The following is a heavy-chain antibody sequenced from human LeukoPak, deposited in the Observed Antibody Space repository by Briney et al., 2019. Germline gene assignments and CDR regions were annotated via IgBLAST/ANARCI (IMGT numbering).Heavy chain of an antibody. CDR2: TYYRSKWYK. CDR1: GDSVSSNSAT. CDR3: ARGQLGATDY. V-gene: IGHV6-1*01. J-gene: IGHJ4*02. Sequence: KRSQTLSLTCGISGDSVSSNSATWNWIRQSASRGLEWLGRTYYRSKWYKNYAVSVKSRITINPDTSKNQFSLQLNSVTPEDTAVYYCARGQLGATDYWGQGTLVTVSS. D-gene: IGHD1-26*01.